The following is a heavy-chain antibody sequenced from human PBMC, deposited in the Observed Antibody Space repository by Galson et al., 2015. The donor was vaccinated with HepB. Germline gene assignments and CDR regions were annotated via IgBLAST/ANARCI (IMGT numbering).Heavy chain of an antibody. V-gene: IGHV3-64D*06. Sequence: SLRLSCAASGFTFSTYSMHWVRQAPGKGLDYLSSIGTGEHSRYYADSVKGRFTISRDNSKNTVYLQLNSLRLEDTAVYYCVRGYSFFLFDYWGQGTLVTVSS. D-gene: IGHD5-18*01. CDR2: IGTGEHSR. CDR3: VRGYSFFLFDY. J-gene: IGHJ4*02. CDR1: GFTFSTYS.